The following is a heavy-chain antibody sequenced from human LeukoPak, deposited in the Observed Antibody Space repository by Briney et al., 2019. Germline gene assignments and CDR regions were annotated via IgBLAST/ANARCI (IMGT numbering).Heavy chain of an antibody. CDR1: GFTFSSYW. Sequence: GGSLRLSCAASGFTFSSYWMHWVRQAPGKGLVWVSRINPDGSTTNYADFVQGRFTISRDNAKNMLYLQMNSLRAEDTAVYYCVRDLRESDFWGQGTLVTVSS. CDR2: INPDGSTT. J-gene: IGHJ4*02. V-gene: IGHV3-74*01. CDR3: VRDLRESDF.